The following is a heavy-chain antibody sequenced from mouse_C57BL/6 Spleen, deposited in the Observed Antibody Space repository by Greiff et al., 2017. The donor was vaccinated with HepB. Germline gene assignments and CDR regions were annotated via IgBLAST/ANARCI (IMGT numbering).Heavy chain of an antibody. Sequence: VQLQQSGAELVRPGSSVKLSCKASGYTFTSYWMHWVKQRPIQGLEWIGNIDPSDSETHYNQKFKDKATLTVDKSSSTAYMQLSSLTSEDSAVYYCARRRYGYYYFDYWGQGTTLTVSS. CDR1: GYTFTSYW. CDR3: ARRRYGYYYFDY. CDR2: IDPSDSET. V-gene: IGHV1-52*01. J-gene: IGHJ2*01. D-gene: IGHD2-2*01.